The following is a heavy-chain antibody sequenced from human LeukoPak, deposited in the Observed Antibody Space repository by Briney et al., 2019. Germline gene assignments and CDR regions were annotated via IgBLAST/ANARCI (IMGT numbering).Heavy chain of an antibody. CDR1: GLTYTDWW. J-gene: IGHJ3*02. Sequence: GGSLRLSCAASGLTYTDWWMHWVRQVPGKGLMWVSRINPDGSTTNYADSVKGRFTISRDNAKNTLYLQMNSLRAEDTAVYYCAKDHVVIVPAAMDDAFDIWGQGTMVTVSS. V-gene: IGHV3-74*01. CDR2: INPDGSTT. D-gene: IGHD2-2*01. CDR3: AKDHVVIVPAAMDDAFDI.